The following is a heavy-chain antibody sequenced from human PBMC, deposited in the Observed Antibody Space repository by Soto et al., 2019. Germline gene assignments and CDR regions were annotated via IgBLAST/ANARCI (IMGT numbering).Heavy chain of an antibody. D-gene: IGHD6-19*01. V-gene: IGHV4-4*02. J-gene: IGHJ4*02. CDR3: AAIGGAFTAVADVDY. Sequence: QVQLQESGPGLVKPSGTLSLTCAVSGGSISNSNWWSWVRQPPGKGLEWIGEIYHSGSTNYNPSLKSRVTISVDKSKNQFSLKLSSVTAADTAVYYCAAIGGAFTAVADVDYWGQGTLVTVSS. CDR1: GGSISNSNW. CDR2: IYHSGST.